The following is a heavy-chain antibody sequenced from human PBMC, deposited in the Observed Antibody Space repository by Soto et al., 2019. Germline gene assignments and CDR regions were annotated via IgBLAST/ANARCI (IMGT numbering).Heavy chain of an antibody. CDR3: AKSPPADYGDYKGENYFDS. Sequence: EVQLLESGGGLVQPGGSLRLSCAASGFTFSSYAMSWVRQAPGKGLEWVSAISGSGGSTYYADSVKGRFTISRDNSKNTLYLQMNSLGAEDTAVYYCAKSPPADYGDYKGENYFDSWGQGTLVTVSS. CDR2: ISGSGGST. V-gene: IGHV3-23*01. J-gene: IGHJ4*02. CDR1: GFTFSSYA. D-gene: IGHD4-17*01.